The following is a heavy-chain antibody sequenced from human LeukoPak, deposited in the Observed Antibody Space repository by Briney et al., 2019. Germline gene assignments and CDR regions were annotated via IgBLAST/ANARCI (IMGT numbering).Heavy chain of an antibody. CDR2: INPNSGDT. J-gene: IGHJ4*02. CDR3: TRDINWNYGY. D-gene: IGHD1-7*01. CDR1: GYTFTDSY. Sequence: ASVKVSCKASGYTFTDSYMDWVRQAPGQGLERMGWINPNSGDTNYAQRFQGRVTMTRDTSISTAHMELSRLTSDDTAVYYCTRDINWNYGYWGQGTLVTVSS. V-gene: IGHV1-2*02.